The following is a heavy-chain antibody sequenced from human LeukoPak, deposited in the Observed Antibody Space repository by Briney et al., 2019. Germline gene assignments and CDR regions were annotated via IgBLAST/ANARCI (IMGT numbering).Heavy chain of an antibody. Sequence: SETLSLTCAVYGGSFSGYYWSWIRQPPGKGLEWIGEINHSGSTNYNPSLKSRVTISVDTSKNQFSLKLSSVTAADTAVYYCARETNLFGVVIKLYYYYYMDVWGKGTTVTVSS. CDR2: INHSGST. D-gene: IGHD3-3*01. CDR3: ARETNLFGVVIKLYYYYYMDV. J-gene: IGHJ6*03. CDR1: GGSFSGYY. V-gene: IGHV4-34*01.